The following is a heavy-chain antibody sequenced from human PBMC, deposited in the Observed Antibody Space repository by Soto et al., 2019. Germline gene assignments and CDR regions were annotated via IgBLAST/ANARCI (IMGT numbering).Heavy chain of an antibody. CDR3: ARAKRWLQFSDLDY. CDR1: GGTFSSYA. D-gene: IGHD5-12*01. CDR2: IIPIFGTA. J-gene: IGHJ4*02. V-gene: IGHV1-69*13. Sequence: SVKVSCKASGGTFSSYAISWVRQAPGQGLEWMGGIIPIFGTANYAQKFQGRVTITADESTSTAYMELSSLRSEDTAVYYCARAKRWLQFSDLDYWGQGSLVTVSS.